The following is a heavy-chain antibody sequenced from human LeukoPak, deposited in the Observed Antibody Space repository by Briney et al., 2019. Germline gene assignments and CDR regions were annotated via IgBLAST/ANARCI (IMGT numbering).Heavy chain of an antibody. J-gene: IGHJ4*02. CDR3: AKEYGDFPFDY. CDR2: IYSDNT. CDR1: GFTVSSNS. D-gene: IGHD4-17*01. V-gene: IGHV3-53*01. Sequence: GGSLRLSCTVSGFTVSSNSMSWVRQAPGKGLEWVSFIYSDNTHYSDSVKGRFTISRDNSKNTLYLQMNSLRAEDTAVYYCAKEYGDFPFDYWGQGTLVTVSS.